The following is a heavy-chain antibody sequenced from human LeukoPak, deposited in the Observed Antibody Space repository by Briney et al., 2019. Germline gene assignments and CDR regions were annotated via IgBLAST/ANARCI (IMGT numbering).Heavy chain of an antibody. CDR1: GFTVSSNY. Sequence: GGSLRLSCAASGFTVSSNYMSWVRQAPGKGLEWVSAISGSGGSTYYADSVKGRFTISRDNSKNTLYLQMNSLRAEDTAVYYCAKVRAFGFWSGYPSCWGQGTLVTVSS. CDR2: ISGSGGST. J-gene: IGHJ4*02. D-gene: IGHD3-3*01. CDR3: AKVRAFGFWSGYPSC. V-gene: IGHV3-23*01.